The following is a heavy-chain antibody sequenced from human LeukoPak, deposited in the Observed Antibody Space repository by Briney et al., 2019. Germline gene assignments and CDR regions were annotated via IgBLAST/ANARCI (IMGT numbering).Heavy chain of an antibody. CDR2: IYTSGST. CDR1: GGSIRSYY. Sequence: SETLSLTCTVSGGSIRSYYWSWIRQPAGKGLEWIGLIYTSGSTNYNPSLKSRVTISVDTSKNQFSLKLSSVTAADTAVYYCARGVVVASSMNYDYYYMDVWGKGTTVTVSS. CDR3: ARGVVVASSMNYDYYYMDV. D-gene: IGHD2-15*01. V-gene: IGHV4-4*07. J-gene: IGHJ6*03.